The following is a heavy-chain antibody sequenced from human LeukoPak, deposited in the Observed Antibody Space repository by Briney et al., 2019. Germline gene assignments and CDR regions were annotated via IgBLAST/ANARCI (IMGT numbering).Heavy chain of an antibody. J-gene: IGHJ4*02. CDR3: ARDQDPYSSSSAPNY. D-gene: IGHD6-6*01. CDR1: GFTFSSYE. Sequence: PGGSLRLSCAASGFTFSSYEMNWVRQAPGKGLEWVSSISCTGSYIYYADSVKGRFTISRDNAKNSLYLQMNSLRAEDTAVYYCARDQDPYSSSSAPNYWGQGTLVTVSS. CDR2: ISCTGSYI. V-gene: IGHV3-21*01.